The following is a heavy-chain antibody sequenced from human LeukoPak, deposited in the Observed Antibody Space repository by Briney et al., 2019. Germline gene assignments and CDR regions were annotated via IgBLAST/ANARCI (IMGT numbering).Heavy chain of an antibody. J-gene: IGHJ4*02. V-gene: IGHV3-23*01. Sequence: GGSLRLSCAASGFTFSNSAMTWVRQAPGKGLEWVSAISTSGSDTIYTDSVKDRFTISRNNSKNTLYLQVNSLRAEDTAVYYCAKGGNYAPLDYWGQGTLVTVSS. D-gene: IGHD1-7*01. CDR3: AKGGNYAPLDY. CDR2: ISTSGSDT. CDR1: GFTFSNSA.